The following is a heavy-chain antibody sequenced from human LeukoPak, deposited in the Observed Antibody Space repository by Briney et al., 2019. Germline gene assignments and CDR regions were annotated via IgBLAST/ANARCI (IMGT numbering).Heavy chain of an antibody. Sequence: GGSLRLSRAASGFTFSSYSMNWVRQAPGKGLEWVSSISSSSSYIYYADSVKGRFTISRDNAKNSLYLQMNSLRAEDTAVYYCARDFGGETDYWGQGTLVTVSS. D-gene: IGHD2-21*01. CDR2: ISSSSSYI. J-gene: IGHJ4*02. CDR3: ARDFGGETDY. CDR1: GFTFSSYS. V-gene: IGHV3-21*01.